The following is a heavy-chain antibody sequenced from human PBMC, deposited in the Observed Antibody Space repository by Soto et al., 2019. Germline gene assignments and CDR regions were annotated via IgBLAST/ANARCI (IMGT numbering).Heavy chain of an antibody. CDR2: ISYDGSNK. CDR3: ARDWCTNGVCYTDY. Sequence: PGGSLRLSCAASGFTFSSYAMHWVRQAPGKGLEWVAVISYDGSNKYYADSVKGRFTISRDNSKNTLYLQMNSLRAEDTAVYYCARDWCTNGVCYTDYWGQGTLVTVSS. CDR1: GFTFSSYA. V-gene: IGHV3-30-3*01. D-gene: IGHD2-8*01. J-gene: IGHJ4*02.